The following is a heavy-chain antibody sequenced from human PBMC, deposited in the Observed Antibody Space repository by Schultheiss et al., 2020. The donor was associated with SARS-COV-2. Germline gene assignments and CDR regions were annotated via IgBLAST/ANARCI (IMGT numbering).Heavy chain of an antibody. CDR3: AKDIGSSSWTFGWFDP. CDR1: GFTFSSYA. CDR2: ISSNGGST. Sequence: GGSLRLSCSASGFTFSSYAMHWVRQAPGKGLEYVSAISSNGGSTYYADSVKGRFTISRDNSKNSLYLQMNSLRAEDTALYYCAKDIGSSSWTFGWFDPWGQGTLVTVSS. V-gene: IGHV3-64*04. D-gene: IGHD6-13*01. J-gene: IGHJ5*02.